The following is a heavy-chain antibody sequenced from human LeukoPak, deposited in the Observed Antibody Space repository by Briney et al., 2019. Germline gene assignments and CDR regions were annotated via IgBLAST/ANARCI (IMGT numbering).Heavy chain of an antibody. J-gene: IGHJ6*04. CDR2: INPSGGST. CDR3: ARSSTFGGVIVIPYYYYYYGMDV. Sequence: ASVKVSCKASGYTFTSYYMHWVRQAPGQGLEWMGIINPSGGSTSYAQKFQGRVTMTRDTSTSTVYMELSSLGSEDTAVYYCARSSTFGGVIVIPYYYYYYGMDVWGKGTTVTVSS. V-gene: IGHV1-46*01. CDR1: GYTFTSYY. D-gene: IGHD3-16*02.